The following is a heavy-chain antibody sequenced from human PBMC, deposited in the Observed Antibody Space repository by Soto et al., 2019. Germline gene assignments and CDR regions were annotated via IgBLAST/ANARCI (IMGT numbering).Heavy chain of an antibody. Sequence: QVQLVQSGGEVKRPGASVNVSCKTSGYTSSNYGITWVRQAPGQPLEWLGWISLYSDGTNYAQKFQGRVSMTTDTSTTTAYMELRSLRSDDTAVYYCARVVPGAEAWFGPWGQGTLVTVSS. D-gene: IGHD2-2*01. CDR2: ISLYSDGT. V-gene: IGHV1-18*01. CDR1: GYTSSNYG. CDR3: ARVVPGAEAWFGP. J-gene: IGHJ5*02.